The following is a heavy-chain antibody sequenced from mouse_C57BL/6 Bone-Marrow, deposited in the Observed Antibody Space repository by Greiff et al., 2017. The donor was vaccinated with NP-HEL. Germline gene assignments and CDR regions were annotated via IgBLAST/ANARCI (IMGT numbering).Heavy chain of an antibody. CDR2: IYPRSGNT. CDR3: ARSENYYWYFDV. Sequence: QVQLKQSGAELARPGASVKLSCKASGYTFTSYGISWVKQRTGQGLEWIGEIYPRSGNTYYNEKFKGKATLTADKSSSTAYMELRSLTSEDSAVYFCARSENYYWYFDVWGTGTTVTVSS. CDR1: GYTFTSYG. J-gene: IGHJ1*03. V-gene: IGHV1-81*01.